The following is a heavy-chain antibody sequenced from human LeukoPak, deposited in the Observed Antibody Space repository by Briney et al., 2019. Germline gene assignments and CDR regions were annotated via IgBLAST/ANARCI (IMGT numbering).Heavy chain of an antibody. V-gene: IGHV1-69*01. CDR1: GGTFSSYA. J-gene: IGHJ4*02. D-gene: IGHD5-12*01. CDR3: ASLYSGYEPRRVRATTIDY. Sequence: ASVKVSCKASGGTFSSYAISWVRQAPGQGLEWMGGIIPIFGTANYAQKFQGRVTITADESTSTAYMELCSLRSEDTAVYYCASLYSGYEPRRVRATTIDYWGQGTLVTVSS. CDR2: IIPIFGTA.